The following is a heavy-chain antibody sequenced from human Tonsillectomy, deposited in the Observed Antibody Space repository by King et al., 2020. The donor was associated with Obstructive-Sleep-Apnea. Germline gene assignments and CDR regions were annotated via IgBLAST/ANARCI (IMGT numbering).Heavy chain of an antibody. J-gene: IGHJ3*02. CDR3: AREETYYYDSSGSDAFDI. CDR1: GYTFTGYY. CDR2: INPNIGGT. V-gene: IGHV1-2*04. Sequence: VQLVESGAEVKKPGASVKVSCKASGYTFTGYYMHWVRQAPGQGLEWMGWINPNIGGTNYAQKFQGWVTMTRDTSISTAYMELSRLRSDDTAVYYCAREETYYYDSSGSDAFDIWGQGTMVTVSS. D-gene: IGHD3-22*01.